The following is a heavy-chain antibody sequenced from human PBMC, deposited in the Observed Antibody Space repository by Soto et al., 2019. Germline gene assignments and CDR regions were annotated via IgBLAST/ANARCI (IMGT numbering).Heavy chain of an antibody. J-gene: IGHJ3*02. CDR1: GFTFSSYS. CDR2: ISSSSSTI. CDR3: ARDVELSLRAPDAFDI. V-gene: IGHV3-48*01. D-gene: IGHD3-16*02. Sequence: PGGSLRLSCAASGFTFSSYSMNWVRQAPGKGLEWVSYISSSSSTIYYADSVKGRFTISRDNAKNSLYLQMNSLRAEDTAVYYCARDVELSLRAPDAFDIWGQGTMVTVSS.